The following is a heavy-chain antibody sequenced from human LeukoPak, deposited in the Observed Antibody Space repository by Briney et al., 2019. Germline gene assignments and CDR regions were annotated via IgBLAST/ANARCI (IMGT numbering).Heavy chain of an antibody. Sequence: PGGSLRLSCATSGFSFISYWMHWVRQTPGKRLVWVSYIDTDGGDTNYADSVKGRFTISRDNAKNTLYLQMDSLRVDDTAVYFCARGPYYYDSVGHPDICGHGTMVTVSS. V-gene: IGHV3-74*01. CDR1: GFSFISYW. J-gene: IGHJ3*02. CDR2: IDTDGGDT. CDR3: ARGPYYYDSVGHPDI. D-gene: IGHD3-22*01.